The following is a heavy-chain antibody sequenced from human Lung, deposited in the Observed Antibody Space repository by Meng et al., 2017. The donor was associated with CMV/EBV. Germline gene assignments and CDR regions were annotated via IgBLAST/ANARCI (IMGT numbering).Heavy chain of an antibody. Sequence: GGSLRLXXAASGFTFSNAWMSWVRQAPGKGLEWIGRIKSKTDGGTKDHTALAKGGTTDYAAPAKGRFTISRDDSKNKMYLQMNSLETDDTAVYYCTPGNGSSKAFDIWGQGTMVXVSS. CDR1: GFTFSNAW. J-gene: IGHJ3*02. V-gene: IGHV3-15*01. D-gene: IGHD6-6*01. CDR2: IKSKTDGGTKDHTALAKGGTT. CDR3: TPGNGSSKAFDI.